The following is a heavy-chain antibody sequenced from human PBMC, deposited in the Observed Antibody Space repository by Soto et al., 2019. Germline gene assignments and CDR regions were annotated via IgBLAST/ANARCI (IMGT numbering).Heavy chain of an antibody. D-gene: IGHD2-21*01. CDR3: AREGDGDCHVPPCWFDP. Sequence: QVQLVQSGAEVKKPGASVKVSCKASGYTFTSYGISWVRQAPGQGLEWMGWISVYNGNTNYGKKLQGRVTMTTDTHTSLGDMELRSLRSDDTAVYYSAREGDGDCHVPPCWFDPWGQGTLVTVSS. CDR2: ISVYNGNT. J-gene: IGHJ5*02. CDR1: GYTFTSYG. V-gene: IGHV1-18*01.